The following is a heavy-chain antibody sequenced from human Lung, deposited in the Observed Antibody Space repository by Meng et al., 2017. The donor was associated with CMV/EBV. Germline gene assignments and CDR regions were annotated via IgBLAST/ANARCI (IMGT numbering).Heavy chain of an antibody. D-gene: IGHD6-13*01. Sequence: SETLSLXCAVYGGSFSGYYWSWIRQPPGKGLEWIGEINHSGSTNYNPSLKSRVTISVDTSKNQFSLKLSSVTAADTAVYYCARAGQQLVSYYYYYYGMDVWXQGTTVTVSS. V-gene: IGHV4-34*01. CDR3: ARAGQQLVSYYYYYYGMDV. CDR1: GGSFSGYY. J-gene: IGHJ6*02. CDR2: INHSGST.